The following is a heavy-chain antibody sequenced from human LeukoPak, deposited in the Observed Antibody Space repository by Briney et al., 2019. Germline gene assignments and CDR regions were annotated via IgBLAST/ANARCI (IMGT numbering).Heavy chain of an antibody. CDR2: INHSGGT. D-gene: IGHD3-22*01. CDR3: ARGRRNYYDSSGYTKTFDY. V-gene: IGHV4-34*01. J-gene: IGHJ4*02. Sequence: SETLSLTCAVYGGSFSGYYWSWIRQPPGKGLEWIGEINHSGGTNYNPSLKSRVTISVDTSKNQFSLKLSSVTAADTAVYYCARGRRNYYDSSGYTKTFDYWGQGTLVTVSS. CDR1: GGSFSGYY.